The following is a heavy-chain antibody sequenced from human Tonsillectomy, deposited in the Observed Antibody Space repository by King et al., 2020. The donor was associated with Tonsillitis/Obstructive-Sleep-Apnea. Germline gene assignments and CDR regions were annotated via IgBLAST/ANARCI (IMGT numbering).Heavy chain of an antibody. CDR1: GYTFTRWY. CDR2: INSSDGIT. CDR3: ARDDVVGRYIDS. V-gene: IGHV1-46*01. D-gene: IGHD1-14*01. Sequence: VQLVESGAEVKTPGASVKVSCKSSGYTFTRWYIHWVRQARGQGLEWMGIINSSDGITTYAQKFQGRVTMTTDTSASTVYLQLSSLRSEDTAVYYCARDDVVGRYIDSWGQGTLVTVSS. J-gene: IGHJ4*02.